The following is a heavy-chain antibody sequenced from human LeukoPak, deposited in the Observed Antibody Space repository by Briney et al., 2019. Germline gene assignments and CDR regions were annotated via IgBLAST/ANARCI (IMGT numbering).Heavy chain of an antibody. Sequence: ASVKVSCKASGYTFTSYGISWVRQAPEQGLEWMGWISAYNGNTNYAQKLQGRVTMTTDTSTSTAYMELRSLRSDDTALYYCAKDISGPLMGATISFWGQGTLVTVSS. D-gene: IGHD1-26*01. V-gene: IGHV1-18*01. CDR2: ISAYNGNT. J-gene: IGHJ4*02. CDR1: GYTFTSYG. CDR3: AKDISGPLMGATISF.